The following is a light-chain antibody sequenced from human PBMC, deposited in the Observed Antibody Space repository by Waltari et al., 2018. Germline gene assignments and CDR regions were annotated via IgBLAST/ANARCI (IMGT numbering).Light chain of an antibody. J-gene: IGLJ3*02. CDR3: CSFTSSSTWV. CDR2: DVN. V-gene: IGLV2-14*01. Sequence: QSALTQPAPVSGSPGQSITISCTGTTSYLGGDNYVSRYQQHPGTAPKLLIYDVNRRPSGASHRFSGSTSGNTASLIISGLQAEDEADYYCCSFTSSSTWVFGGGTKLTVL. CDR1: TSYLGGDNY.